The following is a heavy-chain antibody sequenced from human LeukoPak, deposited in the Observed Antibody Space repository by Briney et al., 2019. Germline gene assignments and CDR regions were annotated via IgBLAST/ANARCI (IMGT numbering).Heavy chain of an antibody. Sequence: ASVKVSCKASGYTFTSYGISWVRQAPGQGLEWMGWISAYNGNTNYAQKLQGRVTMTTDTSTSTAYMELRSLRSADTAVYYCARTYCSSTSCQEFDYWGQGTLVTVSS. V-gene: IGHV1-18*01. J-gene: IGHJ4*02. CDR1: GYTFTSYG. CDR3: ARTYCSSTSCQEFDY. D-gene: IGHD2-2*01. CDR2: ISAYNGNT.